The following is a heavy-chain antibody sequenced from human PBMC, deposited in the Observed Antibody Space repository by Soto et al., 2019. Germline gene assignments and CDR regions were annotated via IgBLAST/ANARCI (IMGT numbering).Heavy chain of an antibody. CDR2: ISGSGGST. D-gene: IGHD3-10*01. Sequence: EVQLLESGGGFVQPGGSLRLSCAASGFTFSSYAMSWVRQAPGKGLEWVSAISGSGGSTYYADSVKGRFTISRDNSKNTLYLQMNSLRAEDTAVYYCAKDRYYGSGSYYTYFDYWGQGTLVTVSS. V-gene: IGHV3-23*01. CDR3: AKDRYYGSGSYYTYFDY. CDR1: GFTFSSYA. J-gene: IGHJ4*02.